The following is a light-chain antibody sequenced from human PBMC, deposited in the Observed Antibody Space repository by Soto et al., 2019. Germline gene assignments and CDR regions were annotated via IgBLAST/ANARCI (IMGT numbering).Light chain of an antibody. Sequence: DIQMTQSPSTLSGSVGDRVTIXXRASQTISSWLAWYQQKPGKAPKVXIYDASSLESGVPSRFSGSGSGTEFTLTISSLQPDDFATYYCQQYSSFSRTFGQGTRLEIK. V-gene: IGKV1-5*01. J-gene: IGKJ5*01. CDR1: QTISSW. CDR3: QQYSSFSRT. CDR2: DAS.